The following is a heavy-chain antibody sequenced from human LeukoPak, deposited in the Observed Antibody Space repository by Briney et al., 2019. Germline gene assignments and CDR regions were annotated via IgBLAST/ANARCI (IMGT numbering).Heavy chain of an antibody. CDR2: IKENGSEE. CDR1: GFTLSTYW. D-gene: IGHD1-26*01. V-gene: IGHV3-7*01. Sequence: GGSLRLSCTVSGFTLSTYWLPWVRQAPGTGLAWVANIKENGSEENYVDSVKGRFTISRDNAKNSLYLQMNSLRVEDTAVYYCARSGSEIDYWGQGALVTVSS. CDR3: ARSGSEIDY. J-gene: IGHJ4*02.